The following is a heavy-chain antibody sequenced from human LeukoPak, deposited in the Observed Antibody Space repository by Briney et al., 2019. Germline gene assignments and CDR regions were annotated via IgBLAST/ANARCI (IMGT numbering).Heavy chain of an antibody. J-gene: IGHJ3*02. CDR1: GFTFSDYY. CDR2: ISSSGSTI. Sequence: GGSLRLSCAASGFTFSDYYMSWIRQAPGKGLEWVSYISSSGSTIYYADSVKGRFTISRDNAKNSLYLQMNSLRAEDTAVYYCAGVSVAGTEAFDIWGQGTMVTVSS. V-gene: IGHV3-11*04. D-gene: IGHD6-19*01. CDR3: AGVSVAGTEAFDI.